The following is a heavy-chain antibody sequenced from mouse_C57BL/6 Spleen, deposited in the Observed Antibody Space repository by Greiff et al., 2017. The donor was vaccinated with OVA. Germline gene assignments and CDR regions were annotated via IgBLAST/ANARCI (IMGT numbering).Heavy chain of an antibody. CDR2: IRSKSSNYAT. D-gene: IGHD2-5*01. Sequence: DAGGGLVQPKGSLKLSCAASGFTFNTYAMHWVRQAPGKGLEWVARIRSKSSNYATYYADSVKDRFTISRDDSQSMLYLQMNNLKTEDTAMYYCVRAAYYSNSYAMDYWGQGTSVTVSS. J-gene: IGHJ4*01. CDR1: GFTFNTYA. V-gene: IGHV10-3*01. CDR3: VRAAYYSNSYAMDY.